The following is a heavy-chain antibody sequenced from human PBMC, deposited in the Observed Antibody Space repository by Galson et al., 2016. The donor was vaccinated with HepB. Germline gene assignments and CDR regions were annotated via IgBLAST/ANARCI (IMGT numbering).Heavy chain of an antibody. CDR1: GLTFSNYE. J-gene: IGHJ4*02. D-gene: IGHD3-16*01. CDR3: ARSPRIQVWRRYDFFEY. Sequence: SLRLSCAASGLTFSNYEMSWVRQAPGKGLEWVSSFSTSGSYIYYADVVKGRFTISRDNAKNSLYLQMNSLRAEDTAVYCCARSPRIQVWRRYDFFEYWGQGSLVTVSS. CDR2: FSTSGSYI. V-gene: IGHV3-21*01.